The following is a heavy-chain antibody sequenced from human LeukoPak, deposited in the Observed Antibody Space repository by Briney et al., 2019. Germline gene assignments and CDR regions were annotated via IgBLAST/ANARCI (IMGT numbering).Heavy chain of an antibody. CDR3: AKLQPCGGDCYNDSFDV. D-gene: IGHD2-21*02. J-gene: IGHJ3*01. Sequence: SETLSPTCTVSGASISSSSSGWIRRPPGKGLEWIGYIYYSGTTTYNPSLKSRVTIFLDTSKNHFSLNLRSVTAADTAVYYCAKLQPCGGDCYNDSFDVWGQGTMVTVSS. CDR2: IYYSGTT. V-gene: IGHV4-59*08. CDR1: GASISSSS.